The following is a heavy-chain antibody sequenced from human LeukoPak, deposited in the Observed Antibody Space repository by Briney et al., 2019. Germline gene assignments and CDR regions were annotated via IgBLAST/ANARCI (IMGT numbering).Heavy chain of an antibody. CDR2: INTDGGSI. Sequence: PGGSLRLSCAASGFTFSAYWMHWVRQAPGKGLVWVSRINTDGGSIRYADSVKGRFTISRDNSKNTLYLQMNSLRAEDTALYYCANSPGEYWGLGTLVTVSS. D-gene: IGHD3-10*01. V-gene: IGHV3-74*01. CDR1: GFTFSAYW. J-gene: IGHJ4*02. CDR3: ANSPGEY.